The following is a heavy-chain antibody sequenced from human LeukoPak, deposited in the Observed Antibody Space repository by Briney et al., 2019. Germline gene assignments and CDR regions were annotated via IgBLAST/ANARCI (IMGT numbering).Heavy chain of an antibody. D-gene: IGHD3-22*01. V-gene: IGHV3-11*04. CDR2: ISSSGSTI. CDR3: ARGPSSGDYYFDY. J-gene: IGHJ4*02. CDR1: GFTFSDYY. Sequence: GGSLRLSCAASGFTFSDYYISWIRQAPGKGLEWVSYISSSGSTIYYADSVKGRFTISRDNAKNSLYLQMNSLRAEDTAVYYCARGPSSGDYYFDYWGQGTLVTVSS.